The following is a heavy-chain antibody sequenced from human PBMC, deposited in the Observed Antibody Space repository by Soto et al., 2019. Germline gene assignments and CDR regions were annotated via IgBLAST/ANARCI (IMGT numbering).Heavy chain of an antibody. CDR3: AKGGNRHYDFWSDY. Sequence: EVQLVESGGGLVQPGGSLRLSCAASGFSFNNYAMHWVRQAPGKGLEWGSGIDWNSGRIVYADSVKGRFTISRDNAKNALYLQMNSLRPEDTALYYCAKGGNRHYDFWSDYWGQGTLVTGSS. V-gene: IGHV3-9*01. J-gene: IGHJ4*02. CDR1: GFSFNNYA. CDR2: IDWNSGRI. D-gene: IGHD3-3*01.